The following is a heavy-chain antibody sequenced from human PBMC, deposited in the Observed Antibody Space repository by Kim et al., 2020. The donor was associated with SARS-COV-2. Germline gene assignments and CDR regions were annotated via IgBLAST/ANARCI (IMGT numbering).Heavy chain of an antibody. J-gene: IGHJ6*02. CDR2: IIPIFGTA. CDR3: ARELWRDGSGSHLAVQRLYYYYYGMDV. CDR1: GGTFSSYA. V-gene: IGHV1-69*13. Sequence: SVKVSCKASGGTFSSYAISWVRQAPGQGLEWMGGIIPIFGTANYAQKFQGRVTITADESTSTAYMELSSLRSEDTAVYYCARELWRDGSGSHLAVQRLYYYYYGMDVWGQGTTVTVSS. D-gene: IGHD3-10*01.